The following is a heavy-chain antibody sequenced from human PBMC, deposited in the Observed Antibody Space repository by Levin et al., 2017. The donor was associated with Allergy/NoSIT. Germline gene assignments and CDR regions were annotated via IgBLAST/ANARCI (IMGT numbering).Heavy chain of an antibody. V-gene: IGHV4-59*01. Sequence: SQTLSLTCTVPGGSISSYYWSWIRPPPGKGLEWIGYIYYSGSTNYNPSLKSRVTISVDTSKNQFSLKLSSVTAADTAVYYCARSPRITMVRGQEMNFDYWGQGTLVTVSS. D-gene: IGHD3-10*01. CDR3: ARSPRITMVRGQEMNFDY. CDR1: GGSISSYY. J-gene: IGHJ4*02. CDR2: IYYSGST.